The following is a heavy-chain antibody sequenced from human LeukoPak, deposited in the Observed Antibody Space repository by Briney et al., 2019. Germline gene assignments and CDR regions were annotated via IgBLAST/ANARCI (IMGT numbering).Heavy chain of an antibody. D-gene: IGHD6-13*01. CDR2: ISGSGGST. V-gene: IGHV3-23*01. CDR1: GFTFSSYA. J-gene: IGHJ4*02. CDR3: AKDQKFLIAAAGHFDY. Sequence: GGSLGLSCAASGFTFSSYAMSWVRQAPGKGLEWVSAISGSGGSTYYADSVKGRFTISRDNSKNTLYLQMNSLRAEDTAVYYCAKDQKFLIAAAGHFDYWGQGTLVTVSS.